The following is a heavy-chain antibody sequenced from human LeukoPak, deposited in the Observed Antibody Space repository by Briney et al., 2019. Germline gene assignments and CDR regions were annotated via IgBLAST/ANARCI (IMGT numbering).Heavy chain of an antibody. J-gene: IGHJ3*02. CDR1: GFMFDDYG. CDR2: ISGSGGST. V-gene: IGHV3-23*01. Sequence: TGGSLRLSCAASGFMFDDYGMSWVRQAPEKGLEWVSAISGSGGSTYYADSVKGRFTISRDNSKNTLYLQMNSLRAEDTAVYYCAKDPYAVILFGGDAFDIWGQGTMVTVSS. CDR3: AKDPYAVILFGGDAFDI. D-gene: IGHD3-10*01.